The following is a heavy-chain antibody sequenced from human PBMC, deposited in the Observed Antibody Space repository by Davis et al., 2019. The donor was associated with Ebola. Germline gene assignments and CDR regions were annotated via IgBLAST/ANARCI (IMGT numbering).Heavy chain of an antibody. CDR3: ARAQFPTTSDH. CDR2: INPPNGNT. D-gene: IGHD1-1*01. CDR1: GYTFTSYG. Sequence: AASVKVSCKASGYTFTSYGITWVRQAPGQGLEWMGWINPPNGNTNYAQNVQGRVTMTTDTSTSTAYMELRSLRSDDTAVYYCARAQFPTTSDHWGQGTLVTVSS. J-gene: IGHJ4*02. V-gene: IGHV1-18*04.